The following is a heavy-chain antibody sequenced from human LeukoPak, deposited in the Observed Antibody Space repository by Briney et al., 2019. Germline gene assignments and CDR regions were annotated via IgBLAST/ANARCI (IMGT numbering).Heavy chain of an antibody. Sequence: PSETLSLTCTVSGGSISSGGYYWSWIRQPPGKGLEWIGSIYYSGSTYYNPSLKSRVTISVDTSKNQFSLKLSSVTAADTAVYYCASIFWSGYYQFDYWGQGTLVTVSS. CDR2: IYYSGST. CDR1: GGSISSGGYY. J-gene: IGHJ4*02. D-gene: IGHD3-3*01. CDR3: ASIFWSGYYQFDY. V-gene: IGHV4-30-2*03.